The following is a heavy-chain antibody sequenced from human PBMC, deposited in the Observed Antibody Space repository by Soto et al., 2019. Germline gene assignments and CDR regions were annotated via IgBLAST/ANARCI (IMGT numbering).Heavy chain of an antibody. CDR2: ISSSGSTT. J-gene: IGHJ4*02. CDR3: ARDSRRHYSSGSSIDS. V-gene: IGHV3-11*01. CDR1: GFTFSDYY. D-gene: IGHD3-10*01. Sequence: ESGGGLVKPGGSLRLSCAASGFTFSDYYMSWIRQAPGKGLEWVSYISSSGSTTYYADSVQGRFTISRDNAKNSLYLQMNSLRAEDTASYYCARDSRRHYSSGSSIDSWGQGTLVTVSS.